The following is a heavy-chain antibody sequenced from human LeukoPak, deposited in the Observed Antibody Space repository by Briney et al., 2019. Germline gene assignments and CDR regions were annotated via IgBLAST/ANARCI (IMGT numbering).Heavy chain of an antibody. V-gene: IGHV4-4*02. D-gene: IGHD3-22*01. CDR1: GGSITSYAW. CDR2: IHLNGIT. J-gene: IGHJ5*02. Sequence: PSETLSLTCSVSGGSITSYAWWSWVRQPPGKGLEWIREIHLNGITNYNPSLKSRVTMSIDKSKNQLSLNLSSVTAADTAVYYCARVISSAWRQNDLWGQGTLVTVSS. CDR3: ARVISSAWRQNDL.